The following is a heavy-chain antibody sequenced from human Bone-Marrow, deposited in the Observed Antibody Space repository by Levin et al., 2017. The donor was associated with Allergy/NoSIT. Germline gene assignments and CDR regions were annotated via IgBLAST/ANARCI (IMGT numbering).Heavy chain of an antibody. CDR1: GFTFNNYA. CDR3: AKSLSILPDYFDY. Sequence: PGGSLRLSCAASGFTFNNYAMSWVRQAPGKGLEWVSAISGSGGSTFYAGSIEGRFTISRDNSKNTLYMQMDSLRAEDTAVYYCAKSLSILPDYFDYWGQGTLVTVSS. J-gene: IGHJ4*02. CDR2: ISGSGGST. V-gene: IGHV3-23*01. D-gene: IGHD3-3*01.